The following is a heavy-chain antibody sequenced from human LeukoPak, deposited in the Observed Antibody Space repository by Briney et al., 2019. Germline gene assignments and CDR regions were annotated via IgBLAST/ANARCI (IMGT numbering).Heavy chain of an antibody. V-gene: IGHV4-39*01. J-gene: IGHJ4*02. Sequence: KPSETLPLTCTVSGGSISRSSYWWDWIRQPPGVGLEWIGSIHYGGTTYYNPSLKSRVTISLDTSKMQFSLRLSSVTAADTAVYYCASRAMGTKSIDYWGQGTLVTVSS. CDR2: IHYGGTT. CDR1: GGSISRSSYW. CDR3: ASRAMGTKSIDY. D-gene: IGHD1-7*01.